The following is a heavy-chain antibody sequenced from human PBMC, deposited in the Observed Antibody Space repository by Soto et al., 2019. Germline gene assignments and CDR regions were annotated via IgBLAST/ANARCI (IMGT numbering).Heavy chain of an antibody. V-gene: IGHV4-34*01. CDR2: INHSGST. Sequence: SETLSLTCGVYGGSFSGYYWRWIRQPPGKGLEWIGEINHSGSTNYDPSLKSRVTISVDKFKKQFSLKLSSVTAADTAVYYCARGVETVEMATIERLYYFDHWGQGTLVPVSS. CDR3: ARGVETVEMATIERLYYFDH. D-gene: IGHD5-12*01. CDR1: GGSFSGYY. J-gene: IGHJ4*02.